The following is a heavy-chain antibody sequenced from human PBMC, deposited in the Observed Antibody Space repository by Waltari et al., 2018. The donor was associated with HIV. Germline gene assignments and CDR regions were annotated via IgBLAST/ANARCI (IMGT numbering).Heavy chain of an antibody. D-gene: IGHD3-9*01. V-gene: IGHV3-7*01. CDR2: IKQDGSEK. CDR3: ARSLRDWYGSFDY. J-gene: IGHJ4*02. CDR1: GFTFSSYW. Sequence: EVQLVESGGGLVQPGGSLRLSCAASGFTFSSYWMSWVRQAPGKGLELVANIKQDGSEKNYVDSVKGRFTISRDSAKNSLYLQMNSLRAEDTAVYYCARSLRDWYGSFDYWGQGTLVTVSS.